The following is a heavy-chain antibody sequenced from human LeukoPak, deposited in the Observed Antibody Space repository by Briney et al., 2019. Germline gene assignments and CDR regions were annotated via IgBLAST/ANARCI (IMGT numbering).Heavy chain of an antibody. J-gene: IGHJ6*03. Sequence: SETLSLTCTVSGGSISSSSYYWGWIRQPPGKGLEWIGYIYYSGSTNYNPSLKSRVTISVDTSKNQFSLKLSSVTAADTAVYYCARHGGGRGYYYYYYMDVWGKGTTVTVSS. CDR3: ARHGGGRGYYYYYYMDV. CDR1: GGSISSSSYY. CDR2: IYYSGST. V-gene: IGHV4-61*05. D-gene: IGHD4-23*01.